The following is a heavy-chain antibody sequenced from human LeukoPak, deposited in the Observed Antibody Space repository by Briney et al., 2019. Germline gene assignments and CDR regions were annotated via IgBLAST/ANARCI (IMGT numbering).Heavy chain of an antibody. CDR3: ARDRFVKNYDFWSGQWN. D-gene: IGHD3-3*01. J-gene: IGHJ4*02. CDR2: IIPIFGTA. V-gene: IGHV1-69*13. CDR1: GGTFSSYA. Sequence: SVKVSCKXSGGTFSSYAISWVRQSPGQGLEWMGGIIPIFGTANYARKFQGRVTITADESTSTAYMELSSLRSEDTAVYYCARDRFVKNYDFWSGQWNWGQGTLVTVSS.